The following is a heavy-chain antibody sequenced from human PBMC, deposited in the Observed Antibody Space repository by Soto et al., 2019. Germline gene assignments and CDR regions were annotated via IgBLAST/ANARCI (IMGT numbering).Heavy chain of an antibody. V-gene: IGHV1-69*01. D-gene: IGHD2-21*01. CDR1: GATFSSDT. CDR2: ITPVFGAT. J-gene: IGHJ4*02. CDR3: AREAKGVVVYYFDY. Sequence: QVHLVQSGAEVKKPGSSVKVSCKTSGATFSSDTINWLRQAPGQGLEWMGGITPVFGATNYAQKFRGRVKFAADLSTSTVYMDLNSLRAEDTAVYYCAREAKGVVVYYFDYWGQGTLVTVSS.